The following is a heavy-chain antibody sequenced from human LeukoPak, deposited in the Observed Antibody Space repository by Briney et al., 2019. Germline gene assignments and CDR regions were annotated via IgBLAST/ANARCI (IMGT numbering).Heavy chain of an antibody. V-gene: IGHV3-21*01. CDR1: GFTFSSYS. CDR3: APELRRKAGYSSSWYVG. J-gene: IGHJ4*02. CDR2: ISSSSSYI. Sequence: PGGSLRLSCAASGFTFSSYSMNWVRQAPGKGLEWVSSISSSSSYIYYADSVKGRFTISRDNAKNSLYLQMNSLTAEDTAVYYCAPELRRKAGYSSSWYVGWGQGTLVTVSS. D-gene: IGHD6-13*01.